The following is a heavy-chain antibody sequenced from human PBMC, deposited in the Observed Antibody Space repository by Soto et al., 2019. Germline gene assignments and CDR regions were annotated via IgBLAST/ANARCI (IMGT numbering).Heavy chain of an antibody. CDR3: ARGPSSSREGYYYYMDV. CDR1: GGSFSGYY. D-gene: IGHD6-6*01. V-gene: IGHV4-34*01. J-gene: IGHJ6*03. Sequence: SETLSLTCAVYGGSFSGYYWSWIRQPPGKGLEWIGEINHSGSTNYNPSLKSRVTISVDTSKNQFSLKLSSVTAADTAVYYCARGPSSSREGYYYYMDVWGKGTTVTVSS. CDR2: INHSGST.